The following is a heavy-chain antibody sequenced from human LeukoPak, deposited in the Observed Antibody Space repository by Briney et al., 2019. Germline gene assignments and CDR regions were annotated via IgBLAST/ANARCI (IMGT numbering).Heavy chain of an antibody. V-gene: IGHV3-33*01. CDR3: AVPGGMDY. D-gene: IGHD2-15*01. Sequence: GGSLRLSCAASGFTFRSYGMHWVRQAPGKGLEWVAVIWYDGSNEYYGDSVKGRFTISRDNSKNSLYLQMNSLRAEDTAVYYCAVPGGMDYWGQGTLVTVSS. J-gene: IGHJ4*02. CDR2: IWYDGSNE. CDR1: GFTFRSYG.